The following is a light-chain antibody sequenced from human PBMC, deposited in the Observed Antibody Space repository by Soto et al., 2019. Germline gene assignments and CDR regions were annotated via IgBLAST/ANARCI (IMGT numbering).Light chain of an antibody. V-gene: IGLV2-14*01. J-gene: IGLJ2*01. CDR1: SSDVGGYNY. CDR2: EVH. Sequence: QSVLTQPASVSGSPGQSITISCTGTSSDVGGYNYVSWYQHHPGKAPKLMLYEVHNRPSGVSNRFSGSKSGNTASLTISGLQAEDEADYYCNSYTSSSTLVFGGGTKVTV. CDR3: NSYTSSSTLV.